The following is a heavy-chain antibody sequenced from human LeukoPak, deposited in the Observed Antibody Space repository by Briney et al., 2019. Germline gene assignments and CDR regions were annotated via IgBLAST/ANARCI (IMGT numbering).Heavy chain of an antibody. Sequence: GASVKVSCEASGGTFSSYAISWVRQAPGQGLEWMGRIIPIFGTANYAQKFQGRVTITTDESTSTAYMELSSLRSEDTAVYYCARDPAIFGVVSWYYFDYWGQGALVTVSS. CDR3: ARDPAIFGVVSWYYFDY. J-gene: IGHJ4*02. CDR2: IIPIFGTA. CDR1: GGTFSSYA. D-gene: IGHD3-3*01. V-gene: IGHV1-69*05.